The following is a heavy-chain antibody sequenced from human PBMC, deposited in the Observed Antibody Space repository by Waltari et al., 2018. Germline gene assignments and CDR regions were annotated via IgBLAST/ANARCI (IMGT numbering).Heavy chain of an antibody. CDR2: ISGSGGST. Sequence: EVQLVESGGGLVQPGGSLRLSCAASGFTFSSYAMSWVRQAPGKGLEWVSAISGSGGSTYYADSVKGRFTISRDNSKNTLYLQMNSLRAEDTAVYYCAKENQYAYYDFWSGYYTGGVMDVWGKGTTVTVSS. CDR3: AKENQYAYYDFWSGYYTGGVMDV. V-gene: IGHV3-23*04. CDR1: GFTFSSYA. J-gene: IGHJ6*04. D-gene: IGHD3-3*01.